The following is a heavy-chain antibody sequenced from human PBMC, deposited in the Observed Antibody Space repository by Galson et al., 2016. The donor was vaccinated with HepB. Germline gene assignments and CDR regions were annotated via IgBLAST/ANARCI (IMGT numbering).Heavy chain of an antibody. D-gene: IGHD4-17*01. CDR2: ISGSATTI. CDR3: ARIRTAPSGKGYFDL. CDR1: GFSFSGYA. Sequence: SLRLSCAGSGFSFSGYAMSWVRQAPGKGLESISSISGSATTIYYADSVKGRFTISRDNTKNSLYLQMNSLRDEDTAAYFCARIRTAPSGKGYFDLWGRGTLVTVSS. V-gene: IGHV3-48*02. J-gene: IGHJ2*01.